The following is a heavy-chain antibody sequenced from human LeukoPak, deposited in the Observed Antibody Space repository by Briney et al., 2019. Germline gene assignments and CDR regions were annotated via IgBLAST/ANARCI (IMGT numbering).Heavy chain of an antibody. CDR1: GESLSGYY. D-gene: IGHD4-17*01. CDR2: IYYSGST. CDR3: ARAHGDYRNNWFDP. J-gene: IGHJ5*02. V-gene: IGHV4-59*01. Sequence: PSETLSLTCAVYGESLSGYYWSWIRQPPGKGLEWIGYIYYSGSTNYNPSLKSRVTISVDTSKNQFSLKLSSVTAADTAVYYCARAHGDYRNNWFDPWGQGTLVTVSS.